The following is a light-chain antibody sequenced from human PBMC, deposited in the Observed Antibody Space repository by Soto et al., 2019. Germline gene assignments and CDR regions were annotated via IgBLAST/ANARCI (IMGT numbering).Light chain of an antibody. CDR1: SSDVGGDHDF. J-gene: IGLJ1*01. V-gene: IGLV2-14*03. CDR3: SSYTSSSTYV. Sequence: QSALTQPASVSGSPGQSIAISCTGTSSDVGGDHDFVSWYQHHPGKAPKLTIYDVSNRPSGVSDRFSGSKSGNTASLTISGLQAEDEADYYCSSYTSSSTYVFGTGTKVTVL. CDR2: DVS.